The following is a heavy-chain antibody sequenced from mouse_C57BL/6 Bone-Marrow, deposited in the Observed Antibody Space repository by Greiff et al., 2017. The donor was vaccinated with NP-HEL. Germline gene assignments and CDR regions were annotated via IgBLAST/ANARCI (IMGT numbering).Heavy chain of an antibody. V-gene: IGHV1-26*01. CDR1: GYTFTDYY. CDR3: ARYLFRDYFDY. Sequence: EVQLQQSGPELVKPGASVKISCKASGYTFTDYYMNWVKQSHGKSLEWIGDINPNNGGTSYNQKFKGKATLTVDKSSSTAYMELRSLTSEDSAVYYCARYLFRDYFDYWGQGTTLTVSS. CDR2: INPNNGGT. D-gene: IGHD1-1*01. J-gene: IGHJ2*01.